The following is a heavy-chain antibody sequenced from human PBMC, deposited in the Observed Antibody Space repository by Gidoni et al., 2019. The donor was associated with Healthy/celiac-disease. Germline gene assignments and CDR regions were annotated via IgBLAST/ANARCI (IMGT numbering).Heavy chain of an antibody. CDR1: GGSFSGYY. D-gene: IGHD4-4*01. J-gene: IGHJ6*03. CDR2: INHSGST. Sequence: QVQLQQWGAGLLKPSETLSLTCAVYGGSFSGYYWSWIRQPPGKGLEWIGEINHSGSTNYNPSLKSRVTISVDTSKNQFSLKLSSVTAADTAVYYCARGHSYRTVTTRAYYYYYMDVWGKRDHGHRLL. V-gene: IGHV4-34*01. CDR3: ARGHSYRTVTTRAYYYYYMDV.